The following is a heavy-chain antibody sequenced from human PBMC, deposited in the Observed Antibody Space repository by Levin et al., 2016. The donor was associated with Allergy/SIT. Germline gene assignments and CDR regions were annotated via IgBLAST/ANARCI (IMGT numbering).Heavy chain of an antibody. CDR1: GFTFSSYA. Sequence: GESLKISCAASGFTFSSYAMSWVRQAPGKGLEWVSAISGSGGSTYYADSVKGRFTISRDNSKNTLYLQMNSLRAEDTAVYYCAKDPQGVGDTWAYWFDPWGQGTLVTVSS. V-gene: IGHV3-23*01. D-gene: IGHD1-26*01. CDR2: ISGSGGST. CDR3: AKDPQGVGDTWAYWFDP. J-gene: IGHJ5*02.